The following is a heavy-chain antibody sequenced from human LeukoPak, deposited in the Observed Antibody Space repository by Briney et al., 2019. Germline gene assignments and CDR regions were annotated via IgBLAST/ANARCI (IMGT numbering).Heavy chain of an antibody. CDR3: AGGALEWLLSYYYYYYMDV. Sequence: VASVKVSCKAPGYTFTSYDINWVRQATGQGLEWMGWMNPNSGNTGYAQKFQGRVTITRNTSISTAYMELSSLRSEDTAVYYCAGGALEWLLSYYYYYYMDVWGKGTTVTVSS. J-gene: IGHJ6*03. CDR1: GYTFTSYD. D-gene: IGHD3-3*01. V-gene: IGHV1-8*03. CDR2: MNPNSGNT.